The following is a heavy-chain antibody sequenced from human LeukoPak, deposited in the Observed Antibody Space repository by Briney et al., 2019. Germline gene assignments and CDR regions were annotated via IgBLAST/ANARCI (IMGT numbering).Heavy chain of an antibody. CDR3: ARDPYSGNYGNYYYYYMDV. J-gene: IGHJ6*03. CDR2: IYSDNT. V-gene: IGHV3-53*01. Sequence: GGSLRLSCTVSGFTVSSNSMSWVRQAPGKGLEWVSFIYSDNTHYSDSVKGRFTISRDNSKNSLYLQMNSLGPEDTAVYYCARDPYSGNYGNYYYYYMDVWGKGTTVTISS. CDR1: GFTVSSNS. D-gene: IGHD1-26*01.